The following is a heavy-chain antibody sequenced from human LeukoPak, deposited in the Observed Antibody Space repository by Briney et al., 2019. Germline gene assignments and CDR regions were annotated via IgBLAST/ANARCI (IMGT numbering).Heavy chain of an antibody. CDR3: ARTDPCSGGSCYSIPYYYYGMDV. V-gene: IGHV4-34*01. D-gene: IGHD2-15*01. CDR2: INHSGST. Sequence: SETLSLTCAVYGGSFSGYYWSWIRQPPGKGLEWIGEINHSGSTNYNPSLKSRVTISVDTSKNQFSLKLSSVTAADTAVYYCARTDPCSGGSCYSIPYYYYGMDVWGQGTTVTVSS. CDR1: GGSFSGYY. J-gene: IGHJ6*02.